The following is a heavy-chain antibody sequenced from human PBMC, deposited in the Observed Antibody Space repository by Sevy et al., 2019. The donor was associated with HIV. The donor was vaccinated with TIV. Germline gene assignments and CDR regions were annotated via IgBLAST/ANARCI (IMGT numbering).Heavy chain of an antibody. Sequence: GGSLRLSCAASGFTFSTYRMNWVRQAPGKGLEWVANIKQDGSEKYYVDSVKGRFTIFRDNAKKSLYLQVNSLRAADTAVYYCAREMYFTHGMDVWGQGTTVTVSS. CDR3: AREMYFTHGMDV. CDR2: IKQDGSEK. J-gene: IGHJ6*02. V-gene: IGHV3-7*01. D-gene: IGHD2-8*01. CDR1: GFTFSTYR.